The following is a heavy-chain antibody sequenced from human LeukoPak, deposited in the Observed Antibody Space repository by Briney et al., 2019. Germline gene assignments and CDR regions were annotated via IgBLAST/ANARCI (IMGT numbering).Heavy chain of an antibody. J-gene: IGHJ3*02. CDR2: INWNGGST. Sequence: GGSLRLSCAASGFTFDDYGMSWVRQAPGKGLEWVSGINWNGGSTGYADSVKGRFTISRDNAKNSLYLQMNSLRAEDTALYYCARDSTELRFLEWLPDAFDIWGQGTMVTVSS. CDR1: GFTFDDYG. V-gene: IGHV3-20*04. CDR3: ARDSTELRFLEWLPDAFDI. D-gene: IGHD3-3*01.